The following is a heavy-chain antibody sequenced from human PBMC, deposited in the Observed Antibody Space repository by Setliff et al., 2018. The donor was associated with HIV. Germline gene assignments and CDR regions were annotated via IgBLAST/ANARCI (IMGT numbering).Heavy chain of an antibody. D-gene: IGHD3-22*01. J-gene: IGHJ6*03. CDR2: ISAYNGNT. CDR3: ARGGGYYDSSGPVHYYYYNYMDV. Sequence: ASVKVSCKASGYTFTSYGISWVRQAPGQGLEWMGWISAYNGNTNYAQKLQGRVTMTTDTSTSTAYMELRSLRSDDTAVYYCARGGGYYDSSGPVHYYYYNYMDVWGKGTTVTVSS. CDR1: GYTFTSYG. V-gene: IGHV1-18*01.